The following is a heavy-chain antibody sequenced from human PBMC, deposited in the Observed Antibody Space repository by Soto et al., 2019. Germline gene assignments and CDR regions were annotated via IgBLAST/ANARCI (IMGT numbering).Heavy chain of an antibody. CDR3: ATESIVVVAATRRDYFDF. J-gene: IGHJ4*02. CDR1: GGSINNYY. D-gene: IGHD2-15*01. CDR2: VYYNGAT. Sequence: SETLCLTCTLCGGSINNYYGSWTRQPQGKGLEWIGYVYYNGATNYNPSLKSRVTISVDTSKNQFFLKLSSVTAADTAVYYCATESIVVVAATRRDYFDFWGPGTLVTVS. V-gene: IGHV4-59*01.